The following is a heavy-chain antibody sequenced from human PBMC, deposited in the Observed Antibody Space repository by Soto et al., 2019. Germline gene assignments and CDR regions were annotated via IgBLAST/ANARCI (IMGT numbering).Heavy chain of an antibody. Sequence: EVQLVESGGGLVQPGGSLRLSCAASGFTVSSNYMSWVRQAPGKELEWVSVIYSGGSTYYADSVKSRFTISRHNSKNTLYLQMNSLRAEDTAVYYCASARRGYSYGDAFYYYYGMDVWGQGSTVTVSS. CDR3: ASARRGYSYGDAFYYYYGMDV. D-gene: IGHD5-18*01. CDR1: GFTVSSNY. CDR2: IYSGGST. J-gene: IGHJ6*02. V-gene: IGHV3-53*04.